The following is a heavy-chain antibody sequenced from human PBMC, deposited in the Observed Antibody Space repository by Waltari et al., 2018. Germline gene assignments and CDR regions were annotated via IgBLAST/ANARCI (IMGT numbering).Heavy chain of an antibody. CDR1: GYTFTGYY. Sequence: QVQLVQSGAEVKKPGASVKVSCKASGYTFTGYYMHWVRQAPGQGLGWMGWINPNSGGTNDAQKFQGRVTMTRDTSISTAYMELSRLRSDDTAVYYCARMDTAMVQRGDYWGQGTLVTVSS. D-gene: IGHD5-18*01. CDR3: ARMDTAMVQRGDY. V-gene: IGHV1-2*02. J-gene: IGHJ4*02. CDR2: INPNSGGT.